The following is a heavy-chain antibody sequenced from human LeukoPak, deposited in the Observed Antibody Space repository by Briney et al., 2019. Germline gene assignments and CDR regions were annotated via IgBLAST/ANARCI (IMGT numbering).Heavy chain of an antibody. CDR3: ARGPWGRGVPQAFDY. Sequence: SETLSLTCAVYGGSFSGYYWSWIRQPPGRGLEWIGEINHSGSTNYNPSLKSRVTISVDTSKNQFSLKLSSVTAADTAVYYCARGPWGRGVPQAFDYWGQGTLATVSS. CDR2: INHSGST. CDR1: GGSFSGYY. V-gene: IGHV4-34*01. J-gene: IGHJ4*02. D-gene: IGHD3-10*01.